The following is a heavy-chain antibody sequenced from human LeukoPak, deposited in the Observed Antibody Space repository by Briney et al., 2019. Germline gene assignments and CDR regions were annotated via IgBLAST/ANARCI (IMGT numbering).Heavy chain of an antibody. J-gene: IGHJ4*02. V-gene: IGHV1-8*03. D-gene: IGHD6-19*01. Sequence: ASVKVSCNAACYTFTSYDINWLRRATPQRREWMGWMNPNGGNTAYAQKFQRRVTITRNTSIITAYIELSSLMSDDTTVNYCYRVDSSGWSVVYWGEGTMVTVRS. CDR1: CYTFTSYD. CDR3: YRVDSSGWSVVY. CDR2: MNPNGGNT.